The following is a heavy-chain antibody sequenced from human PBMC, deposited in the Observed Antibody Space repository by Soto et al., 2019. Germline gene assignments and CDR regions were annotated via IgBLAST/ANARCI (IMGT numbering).Heavy chain of an antibody. CDR2: TYYRSKWYN. CDR3: ARAYCSGGSSWAWSNWFAP. D-gene: IGHD2-15*01. V-gene: IGHV6-1*01. CDR1: GDSVSSNSAA. J-gene: IGHJ5*02. Sequence: QVQLQQSGPGLVKPSQTLSLTCAISGDSVSSNSAAWNWIRQSPSRGLEWLGRTYYRSKWYNDYAVYEKSRITIHPDTSKNQFSLQLNSVTPEDTAVYYCARAYCSGGSSWAWSNWFAPWGKGTLVTVSS.